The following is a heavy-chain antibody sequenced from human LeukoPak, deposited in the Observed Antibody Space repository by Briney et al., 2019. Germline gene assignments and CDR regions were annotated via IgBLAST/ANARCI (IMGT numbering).Heavy chain of an antibody. CDR2: MNPNSGNT. CDR3: ARGFGVTMVRGVIPLKRYFDL. CDR1: GYTFTSYD. J-gene: IGHJ2*01. D-gene: IGHD3-10*01. Sequence: GASVKVSCKASGYTFTSYDINWVRQATGQGLEWMGWMNPNSGNTGYAQKFQGRVTMTRNTSISTAYMELSSLRSEDTAVYYCARGFGVTMVRGVIPLKRYFDLWGRGTLVTVSS. V-gene: IGHV1-8*01.